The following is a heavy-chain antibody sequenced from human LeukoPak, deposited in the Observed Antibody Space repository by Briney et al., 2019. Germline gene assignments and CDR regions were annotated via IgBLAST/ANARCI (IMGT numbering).Heavy chain of an antibody. CDR2: ISSSGTTI. V-gene: IGHV3-48*01. D-gene: IGHD3-9*01. CDR1: GFTFSSYN. J-gene: IGHJ4*02. Sequence: GGSLRLSCAASGFTFSSYNMNWVRQAPGKGLEWVSYISSSGTTIYYVDSVKGRFTISRDNAKNSLYLQMNSLRAEDTAVYYCTTGGSDALRYFPPESYWGQGTLVTVSS. CDR3: TTGGSDALRYFPPESY.